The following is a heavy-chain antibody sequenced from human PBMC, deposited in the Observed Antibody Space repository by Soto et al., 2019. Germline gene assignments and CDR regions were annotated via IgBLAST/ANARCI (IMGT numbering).Heavy chain of an antibody. CDR3: ATSRGRRFGELLFDY. CDR2: ISGSGGST. Sequence: EVQLLESGGGLVQPGGSLRLSCAASGFTFSSYAMSWVRQAPGKGLEWVSAISGSGGSTYYADSVKGRFTISRDNSKNTLYLQMNNLRAEDTAVYYCATSRGRRFGELLFDYWGQGTLVTVSS. J-gene: IGHJ4*02. V-gene: IGHV3-23*01. D-gene: IGHD3-10*01. CDR1: GFTFSSYA.